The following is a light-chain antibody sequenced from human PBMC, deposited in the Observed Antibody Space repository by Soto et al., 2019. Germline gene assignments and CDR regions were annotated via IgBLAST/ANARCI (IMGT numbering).Light chain of an antibody. CDR3: LQHNSYPLT. J-gene: IGKJ4*01. Sequence: DIRMTQSPSSLYASVGDRVTMTCRASQGIGNDLGWYQQKPGKAPKRLIYAASSFQSGVPSRFSGSGSGTEFTLTISSLQPEDFATYYCLQHNSYPLTFGGGTKVEIK. CDR1: QGIGND. V-gene: IGKV1-17*01. CDR2: AAS.